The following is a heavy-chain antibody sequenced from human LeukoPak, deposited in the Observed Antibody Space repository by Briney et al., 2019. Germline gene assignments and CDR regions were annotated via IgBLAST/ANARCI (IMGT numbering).Heavy chain of an antibody. Sequence: SETLSLTCTVSGGSISSGGYYWSWIRQHPGKGLEWIGYIYYSGSTYYNPSLKSRVTISVDTSKNQFSLKLSSVTAADTAVYYCAGENRDYDSSGSLDYWGQGTLVTVSS. CDR3: AGENRDYDSSGSLDY. D-gene: IGHD3-22*01. CDR1: GGSISSGGYY. J-gene: IGHJ4*02. CDR2: IYYSGST. V-gene: IGHV4-31*03.